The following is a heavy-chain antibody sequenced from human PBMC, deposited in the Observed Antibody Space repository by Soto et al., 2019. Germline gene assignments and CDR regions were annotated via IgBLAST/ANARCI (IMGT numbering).Heavy chain of an antibody. CDR1: GFTFSDYY. J-gene: IGHJ4*02. CDR3: ARDYYDSSGYSAY. V-gene: IGHV3-11*01. CDR2: ISSSGSTI. Sequence: GGSLRLSCAASGFTFSDYYMSWIRQAPGKGLEWVSYISSSGSTIYYADSVKGRFTISRDDAKNSLYLQMNSLRAEDTAVYYCARDYYDSSGYSAYWGQGTLVTVSS. D-gene: IGHD3-22*01.